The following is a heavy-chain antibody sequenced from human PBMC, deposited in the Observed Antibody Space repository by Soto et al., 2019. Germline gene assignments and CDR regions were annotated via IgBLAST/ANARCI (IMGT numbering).Heavy chain of an antibody. J-gene: IGHJ4*02. CDR1: GGTFSSYT. CDR2: IIPILGIA. Sequence: QVQLVQSGAEVKKPGSSVKVSCKASGGTFSSYTISWVRQAPGQGLEWMGRIIPILGIANYAQKFQGRVTITADKSTSTAYMELSSLRFEDTAVYYCARAEEGGLLYLDYWGQGTLVTVSS. V-gene: IGHV1-69*02. CDR3: ARAEEGGLLYLDY. D-gene: IGHD3-3*01.